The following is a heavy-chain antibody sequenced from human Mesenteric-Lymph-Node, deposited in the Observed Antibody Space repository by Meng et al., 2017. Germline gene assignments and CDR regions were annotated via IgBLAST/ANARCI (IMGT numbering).Heavy chain of an antibody. Sequence: QVQLVQSGAEVKKPGSSVKVSCKASGGKFTSFVFNWVRQAPGQGLEWMGGIIPILGTTNYAEKFRGRLTISADTSARTAHMELTSLNSDDTAVYYCARLDLGLAHWGQGTLVTVSS. J-gene: IGHJ4*02. CDR1: GGKFTSFV. V-gene: IGHV1-69*10. D-gene: IGHD3-16*01. CDR3: ARLDLGLAH. CDR2: IIPILGTT.